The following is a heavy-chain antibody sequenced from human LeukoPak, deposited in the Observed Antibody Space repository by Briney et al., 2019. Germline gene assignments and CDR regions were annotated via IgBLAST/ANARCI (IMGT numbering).Heavy chain of an antibody. Sequence: GESLNIPGKGPGYRFTSYWIGWVRQMPGKGLGGMGIIYPGDSDTTYSPSFQGQVTISADHSTSTAFLPSSSLKPSATSMYFCARRGAVAGTFCDYWGQGTLVTVSS. J-gene: IGHJ4*02. D-gene: IGHD6-19*01. CDR2: IYPGDSDT. CDR1: GYRFTSYW. CDR3: ARRGAVAGTFCDY. V-gene: IGHV5-51*01.